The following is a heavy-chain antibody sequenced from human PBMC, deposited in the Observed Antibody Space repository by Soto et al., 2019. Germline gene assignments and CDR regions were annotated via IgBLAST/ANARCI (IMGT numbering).Heavy chain of an antibody. CDR2: ISYDGSNK. CDR3: ARDRIPSRGSYHSWFDP. Sequence: GGSLRLSCAASGFTFSSYAMHWVRQAPGKGLEWVAVISYDGSNKYYADSVKGRFTISRDNSKNTLYPQMNSLRAEDTAVYYCARDRIPSRGSYHSWFDPWGQGTLVTVSS. V-gene: IGHV3-30-3*01. D-gene: IGHD1-26*01. J-gene: IGHJ5*02. CDR1: GFTFSSYA.